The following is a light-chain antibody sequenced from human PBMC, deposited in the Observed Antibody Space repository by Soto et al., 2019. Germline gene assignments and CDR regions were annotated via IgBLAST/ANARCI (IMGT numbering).Light chain of an antibody. CDR3: GSYAGSYTWV. CDR1: SSDVGGYNY. Sequence: QSALTQPRSVSGSPGQSVTISCTGTSSDVGGYNYVSWYQQHPGKAPKLMIYDVSKRPSGVPDRFSGSKSGNTASLTISGLQAEDEADYSCGSYAGSYTWVFGGGTKLTVL. CDR2: DVS. J-gene: IGLJ3*02. V-gene: IGLV2-11*01.